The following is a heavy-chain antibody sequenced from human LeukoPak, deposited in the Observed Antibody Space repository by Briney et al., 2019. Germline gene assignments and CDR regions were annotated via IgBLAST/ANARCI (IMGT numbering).Heavy chain of an antibody. CDR2: IWYDGSNK. J-gene: IGHJ4*02. CDR1: GFTFSSYG. D-gene: IGHD5-18*01. Sequence: GGSLRLSCAASGFTFSSYGMHWVRQAPGKGLEWVAVIWYDGSNKYYADSVKGRFTISRDNSKNTLYLQMESLRAEDTAVYYCAKPETTQLWSFEYWGQGTLVTVSS. V-gene: IGHV3-30*02. CDR3: AKPETTQLWSFEY.